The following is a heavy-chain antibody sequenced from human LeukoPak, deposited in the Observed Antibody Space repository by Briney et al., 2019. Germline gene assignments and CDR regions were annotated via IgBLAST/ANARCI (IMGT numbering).Heavy chain of an antibody. V-gene: IGHV3-74*01. Sequence: GGSLRLSCAASGFTFSSYWMNWVRQAPGKGLVWVSRIASDGSSTTYADSVKGRFSISRDNAKNTLYLQMNSLRVEDTAVYYCARDGKYYYDSSGYYPIRDWGQGTLVTVSS. CDR2: IASDGSST. J-gene: IGHJ4*02. CDR1: GFTFSSYW. CDR3: ARDGKYYYDSSGYYPIRD. D-gene: IGHD3-22*01.